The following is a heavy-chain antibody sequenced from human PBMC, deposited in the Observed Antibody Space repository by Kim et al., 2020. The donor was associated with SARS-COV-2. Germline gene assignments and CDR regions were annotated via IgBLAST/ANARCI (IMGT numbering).Heavy chain of an antibody. V-gene: IGHV3-64D*08. CDR3: VRTIRDGRGFDSYDY. CDR1: GFSFSTSY. J-gene: IGHJ4*02. CDR2: ISNSGGKT. D-gene: IGHD3-22*01. Sequence: GGSLRLSCAASGFSFSTSYMHWVRQSPGKGLQFVSAISNSGGKTDHADSVKGRFTISRDNSKNTLYLQMSSLRAEDTAVYYCVRTIRDGRGFDSYDYWGQ.